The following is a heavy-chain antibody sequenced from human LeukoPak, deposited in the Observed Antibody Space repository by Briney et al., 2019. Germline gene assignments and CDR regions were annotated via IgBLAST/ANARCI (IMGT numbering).Heavy chain of an antibody. CDR1: GGSFSETY. CDR2: INYSGGT. J-gene: IGHJ6*04. Sequence: SETLSLTCAVYGGSFSETYWSWIRQPPGEGLEWIGEINYSGGTNYNPSLKSRVTMLVDTSKSQFSLKLNSVTAADTAVYYCARVPNWDTSGWYNYFYAMDVWGKGTPVTVSS. CDR3: ARVPNWDTSGWYNYFYAMDV. D-gene: IGHD6-19*01. V-gene: IGHV4-34*01.